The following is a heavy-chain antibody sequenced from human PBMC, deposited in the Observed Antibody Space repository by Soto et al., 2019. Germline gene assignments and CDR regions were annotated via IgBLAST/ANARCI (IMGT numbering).Heavy chain of an antibody. CDR3: ARGWFGPDV. J-gene: IGHJ6*03. V-gene: IGHV3-74*01. CDR2: IDKVGTDS. Sequence: EVQLVESGGGLVQPGGSLRLSCAASEFTFSGRSVHWVRQAPGKGLVWVSGIDKVGTDSTYADSVKGRFTSSRDNAKNTRYLRLNGLRVEEMAAYYCARGWFGPDVWGTAKRVTAPS. CDR1: EFTFSGRS. D-gene: IGHD3-10*01.